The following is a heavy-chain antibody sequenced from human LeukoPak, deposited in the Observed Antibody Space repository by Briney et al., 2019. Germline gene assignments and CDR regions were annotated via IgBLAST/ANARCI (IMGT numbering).Heavy chain of an antibody. CDR3: ARVPLGGYDSSGHYIDY. CDR2: ISSSSSYI. Sequence: GGSLRLSCAASGFTFSSYSMNWVRQAPGKGLEWVSSISSSSSYIYYADSVKGRFTISRDNAKNSLYLQMNSLRAEDAAVYYCARVPLGGYDSSGHYIDYWGQGTLVTVSS. V-gene: IGHV3-21*01. D-gene: IGHD3-22*01. J-gene: IGHJ4*02. CDR1: GFTFSSYS.